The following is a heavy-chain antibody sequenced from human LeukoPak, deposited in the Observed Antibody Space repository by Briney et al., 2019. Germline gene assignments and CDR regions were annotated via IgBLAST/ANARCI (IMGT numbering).Heavy chain of an antibody. D-gene: IGHD3-10*01. CDR1: GGSISSYY. CDR2: IYYSGST. J-gene: IGHJ5*02. CDR3: ARDMVRGVIGRFDP. Sequence: PSETLSLTCTVSGGSISSYYWGWIRQPPGKGLEWIGYIYYSGSTNYNPSLKSRVTISVDTSKNQFSLKLSSVTAADTAVYYCARDMVRGVIGRFDPWGQGTLVTVSS. V-gene: IGHV4-59*01.